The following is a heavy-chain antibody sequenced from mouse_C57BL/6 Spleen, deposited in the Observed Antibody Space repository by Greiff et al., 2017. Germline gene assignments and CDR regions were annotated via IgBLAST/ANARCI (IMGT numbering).Heavy chain of an antibody. Sequence: QVQLQQPGAELVKPGASVKLSCKASGYTFTSYWMHWVKQRPGQGLAWIGMIHPNSGSTNYNEKFKSKATLTVDKSSSTAYMQLSSLTSEDSAVYYCARGVGYYTYYYAMDYWGQGTSGTVSS. D-gene: IGHD2-3*01. J-gene: IGHJ4*01. CDR1: GYTFTSYW. V-gene: IGHV1-64*01. CDR3: ARGVGYYTYYYAMDY. CDR2: IHPNSGST.